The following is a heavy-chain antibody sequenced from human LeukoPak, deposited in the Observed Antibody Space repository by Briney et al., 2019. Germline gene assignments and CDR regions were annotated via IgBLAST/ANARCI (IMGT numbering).Heavy chain of an antibody. J-gene: IGHJ4*02. D-gene: IGHD6-13*01. CDR3: ARGRGSWYGVYFDY. CDR1: GFTFSTLA. V-gene: IGHV3-23*01. CDR2: INSRGDDT. Sequence: PGGSLRLSCAASGFTFSTLAMSWVRQAPGKGLEWVSSINSRGDDTDYADSVKGRFTISRDNAKNSLYLQLNSLRTEDTAVYYCARGRGSWYGVYFDYWGQGTLVTVSS.